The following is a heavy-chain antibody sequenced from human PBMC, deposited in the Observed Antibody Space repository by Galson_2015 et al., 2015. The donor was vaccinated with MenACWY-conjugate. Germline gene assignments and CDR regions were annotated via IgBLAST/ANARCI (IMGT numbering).Heavy chain of an antibody. Sequence: QSGAEVKEPGESLQISCMGSGYSFTTYWIAWVRQMPGKGLEWMGPISPGDSHTRYNPAFQGQVTISADKSISTAYLQWNSLQASDTAMYYCARHPPGGRGMDIWGQGTTVTVSS. CDR3: ARHPPGGRGMDI. V-gene: IGHV5-51*01. D-gene: IGHD1-26*01. CDR1: GYSFTTYW. CDR2: ISPGDSHT. J-gene: IGHJ6*02.